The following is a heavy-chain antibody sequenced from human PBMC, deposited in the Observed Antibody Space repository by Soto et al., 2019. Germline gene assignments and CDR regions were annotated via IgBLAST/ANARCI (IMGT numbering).Heavy chain of an antibody. D-gene: IGHD2-15*01. J-gene: IGHJ3*02. CDR3: ARRRYCSGGSCYPPGDTMIVGYAFDI. Sequence: QVQLQESGPGLVKPSQTLSLTCTVSGGSISSGDYYWSWIRQPPGKGLEWIGYIYYSGSTYYNPSLESRVTISVDTSKNQFTLKLSSVTAADTAVYYCARRRYCSGGSCYPPGDTMIVGYAFDIWGQGTMVTVSS. CDR1: GGSISSGDYY. V-gene: IGHV4-30-4*01. CDR2: IYYSGST.